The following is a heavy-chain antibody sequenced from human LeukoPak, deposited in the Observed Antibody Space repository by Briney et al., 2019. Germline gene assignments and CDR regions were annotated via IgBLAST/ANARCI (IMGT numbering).Heavy chain of an antibody. CDR3: ATGSMTTRYYYYFHMDV. CDR2: IYYSGDT. D-gene: IGHD4-11*01. Sequence: SETLSLTCTFSGGSINSTRYYWGWIRQPPGKGLEWIRSIYYSGDTHYNPSLRSRVTISVDTSKNQFSLRMHSMTAADTSFYYCATGSMTTRYYYYFHMDVWGTGTTVTVSS. V-gene: IGHV4-39*01. J-gene: IGHJ6*03. CDR1: GGSINSTRYY.